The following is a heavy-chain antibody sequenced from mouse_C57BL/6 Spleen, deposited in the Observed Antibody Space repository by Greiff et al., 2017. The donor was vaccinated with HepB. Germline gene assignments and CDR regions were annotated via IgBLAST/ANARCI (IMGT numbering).Heavy chain of an antibody. CDR1: GYTFTDYN. CDR2: IDPNNGGT. V-gene: IGHV1-18*01. D-gene: IGHD2-4*01. J-gene: IGHJ4*01. Sequence: VQLQQSGPELVKPGASVKIPCKASGYTFTDYNMDWVKQSHGKSLEWIGDIDPNNGGTIYNQKFKGKATLTVDKSSSTAYMELRSLTSEDTAVYYCARRGLRRNYAMDYWGQGTSVTVSS. CDR3: ARRGLRRNYAMDY.